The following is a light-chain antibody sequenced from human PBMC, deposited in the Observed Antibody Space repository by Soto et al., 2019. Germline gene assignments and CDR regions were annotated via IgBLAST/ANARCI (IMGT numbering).Light chain of an antibody. Sequence: QAVVTQSPSASASLGASVKLTCTLSSGHSNYAIAWHQQQPETGPRYLMKVNSGGSHIKGDGIPDRFSGSSSGAERYLFISSLQSEDEADYYCQTGGTGSASVVFGGGTQLTVL. CDR2: VNSGGSH. CDR1: SGHSNYA. J-gene: IGLJ7*01. V-gene: IGLV4-69*01. CDR3: QTGGTGSASVV.